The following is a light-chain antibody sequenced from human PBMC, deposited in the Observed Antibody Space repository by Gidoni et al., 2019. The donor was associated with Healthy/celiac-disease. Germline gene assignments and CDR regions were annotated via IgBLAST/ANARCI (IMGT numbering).Light chain of an antibody. J-gene: IGLJ3*02. Sequence: QSVLPQPPSASGTPGQGVTIPCSGSSSNIGINYVYWYQQLPGAAPKLLIYLNNQRPSGVPDRLSGSKSGTSASLAVSGLRSEDEADYYCAAWDDSLSGWVFGGGTKLTVL. CDR1: SSNIGINY. V-gene: IGLV1-47*01. CDR2: LNN. CDR3: AAWDDSLSGWV.